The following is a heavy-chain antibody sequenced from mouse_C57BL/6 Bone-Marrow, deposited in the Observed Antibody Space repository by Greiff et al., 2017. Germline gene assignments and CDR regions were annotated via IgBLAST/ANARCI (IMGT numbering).Heavy chain of an antibody. D-gene: IGHD1-1*01. CDR3: ARGYYGSSYAWFAY. V-gene: IGHV1-82*01. CDR1: GYAFSSSW. Sequence: VKLVESGPELVKPGASVKISCKASGYAFSSSWMNWVKQRHGKGLEWIGRIYPGDGDTNYNGKFKGKATLTADKASSTAYMQLSSLTSEDSAVYFGARGYYGSSYAWFAYWGQGTLVTVSA. CDR2: IYPGDGDT. J-gene: IGHJ3*01.